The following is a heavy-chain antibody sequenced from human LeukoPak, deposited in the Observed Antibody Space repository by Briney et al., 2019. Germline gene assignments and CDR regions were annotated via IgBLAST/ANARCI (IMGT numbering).Heavy chain of an antibody. CDR2: ISGSGGST. D-gene: IGHD5-24*01. CDR3: AKGTRWLQLVVFDY. J-gene: IGHJ4*02. Sequence: EGSLRLSCAASGFTFSSYAMSWVRQAPGKGLEWVSAISGSGGSTYYADSVKGRFTISRDNSKNTLYLQMNSLRAEDTAVSYCAKGTRWLQLVVFDYWGQGTLVTVSS. CDR1: GFTFSSYA. V-gene: IGHV3-23*01.